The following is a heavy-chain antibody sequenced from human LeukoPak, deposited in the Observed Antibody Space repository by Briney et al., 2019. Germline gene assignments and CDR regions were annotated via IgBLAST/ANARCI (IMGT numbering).Heavy chain of an antibody. CDR2: IIPIFGTA. CDR1: GGTFSSYA. CDR3: ARGGYSNYAYFDY. D-gene: IGHD4-11*01. V-gene: IGHV1-69*13. Sequence: VASVKVSCKASGGTFSSYAISWVRQAPGQGLEWMGGIIPIFGTANYAQKFQGRVTITADESTSTAYMELSSLRSEDTAVYYCARGGYSNYAYFDYWGQGTLVTVSS. J-gene: IGHJ4*02.